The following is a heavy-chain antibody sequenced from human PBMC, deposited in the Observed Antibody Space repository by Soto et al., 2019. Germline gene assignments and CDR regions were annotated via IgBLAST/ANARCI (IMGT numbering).Heavy chain of an antibody. CDR2: INPYNGNT. V-gene: IGHV1-18*01. D-gene: IGHD1-26*01. CDR3: ARDWCGIDY. Sequence: QVQLVQSGAEVKKPGASVKVSCKASGYTFTSYGISWVRQAPGQGLEWMGWINPYNGNTSYAQKLQGRVTITTDPSTNPADMELRSLRSDDAPVYSCARDWCGIDYWGQGTLVTVSS. CDR1: GYTFTSYG. J-gene: IGHJ4*02.